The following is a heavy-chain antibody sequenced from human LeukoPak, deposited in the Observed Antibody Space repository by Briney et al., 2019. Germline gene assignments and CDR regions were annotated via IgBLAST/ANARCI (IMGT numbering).Heavy chain of an antibody. Sequence: GGSLRLSCAASGFTFSSYAMHWVRQAPGKGLEWVAVISYDGSNKYYADSVKGRFTISRDNSKNTLYLQMNSLRAEGTAVYYCASPPPYPVWGQGTLVTVSS. J-gene: IGHJ4*02. V-gene: IGHV3-30-3*01. CDR1: GFTFSSYA. CDR3: ASPPPYPV. CDR2: ISYDGSNK.